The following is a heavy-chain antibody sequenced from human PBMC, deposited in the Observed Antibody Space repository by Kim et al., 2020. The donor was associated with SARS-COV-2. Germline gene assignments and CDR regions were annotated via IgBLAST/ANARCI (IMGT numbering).Heavy chain of an antibody. CDR1: GGSISSGGYY. Sequence: SETLSLTCTVSGGSISSGGYYWSWIRQHPGKGLEWIGYIYYSGSTYYNPSLKSRVTISVDTSKNQFSLKLSSVTAADTAVYYCARDYYDSSGYLDPRYFDLWGRGTLVTVSS. D-gene: IGHD3-22*01. CDR2: IYYSGST. J-gene: IGHJ2*01. CDR3: ARDYYDSSGYLDPRYFDL. V-gene: IGHV4-31*03.